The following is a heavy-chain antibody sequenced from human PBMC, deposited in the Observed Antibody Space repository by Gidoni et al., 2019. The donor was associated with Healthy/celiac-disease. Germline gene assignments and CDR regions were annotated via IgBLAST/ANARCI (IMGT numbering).Heavy chain of an antibody. J-gene: IGHJ4*02. CDR2: ISWNSGSI. CDR3: AKDQQYSSSWYYFDY. V-gene: IGHV3-9*01. D-gene: IGHD6-13*01. Sequence: EVQLVASGGGLVQPGRSLRLSCAASGFTFDDYAMHWVRQAPGKGLEWVSGISWNSGSIGYADSVKGRFTISRDNAKNSLYLQMNSLRAEDTALYYCAKDQQYSSSWYYFDYWGQGTLVTVSS. CDR1: GFTFDDYA.